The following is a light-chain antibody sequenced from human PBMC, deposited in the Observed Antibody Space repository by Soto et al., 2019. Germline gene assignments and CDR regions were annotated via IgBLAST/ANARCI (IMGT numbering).Light chain of an antibody. CDR3: SSYTSSFKLAV. CDR1: SSDVGGYNY. Sequence: QSVLTQPASVSGSPGQSITIFCTGTSSDVGGYNYVSWYQQHPGSAPKLMIYDVSSRPSGVSNRFSGSKSGNTASLTISGLQAEDEADYYCSSYTSSFKLAVFGSGTKVIVL. CDR2: DVS. J-gene: IGLJ1*01. V-gene: IGLV2-14*03.